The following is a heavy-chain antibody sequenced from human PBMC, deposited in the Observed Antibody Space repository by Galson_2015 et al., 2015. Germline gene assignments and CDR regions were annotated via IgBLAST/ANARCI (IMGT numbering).Heavy chain of an antibody. V-gene: IGHV3-7*01. CDR2: IKRDESEK. J-gene: IGHJ4*02. CDR3: ARDMYSDLSLDY. Sequence: SLRLSCAASGFTFSSYWMSWVRQAPGKGLEWVANIKRDESEKYYVNSVKGRFTISRDNAKNSLYLQMNGLRAEDTAVYYCARDMYSDLSLDYWGQGTPVTVSS. D-gene: IGHD5-18*01. CDR1: GFTFSSYW.